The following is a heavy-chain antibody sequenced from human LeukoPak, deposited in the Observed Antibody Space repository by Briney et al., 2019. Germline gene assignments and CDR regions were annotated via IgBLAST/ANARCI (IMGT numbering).Heavy chain of an antibody. J-gene: IGHJ5*02. CDR2: IYNSGSA. V-gene: IGHV4-30-2*01. CDR1: GGSISSGGYS. CDR3: SRGAGWFDP. Sequence: SETLSLTCAVSGGSISSGGYSWSWIRQPPGKGLEWIGYIYNSGSANYNPSLKSRLSILLDRSNNQFSLKLTSVTAADTAVYYCSRGAGWFDPWGQGTLVTVSS.